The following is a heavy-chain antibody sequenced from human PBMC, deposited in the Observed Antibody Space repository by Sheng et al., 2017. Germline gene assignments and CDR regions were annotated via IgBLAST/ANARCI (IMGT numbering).Heavy chain of an antibody. J-gene: IGHJ4*02. D-gene: IGHD5-18*01. CDR1: GFTFSNTW. Sequence: EVQLVESGGGLVQPGGSLRLSCAASGFTFSNTWMHWVRQVPGKGLVWVSYINSDGSTTTYADSVKGRFTISRDNAKNTVYLQMNSLRAEDTAVYYCARDQSYSLNFWGPGTLVHRLL. CDR2: INSDGSTT. V-gene: IGHV3-74*01. CDR3: ARDQSYSLNF.